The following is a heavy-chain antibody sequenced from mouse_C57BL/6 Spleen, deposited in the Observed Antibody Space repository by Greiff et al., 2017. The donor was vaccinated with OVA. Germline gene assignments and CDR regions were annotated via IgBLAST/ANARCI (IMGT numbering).Heavy chain of an antibody. CDR2: IDPSDSYT. J-gene: IGHJ2*01. CDR1: GYTFTSYW. Sequence: VQLQQPGAELVKPGASVKLSCKASGYTFTSYWMQWVKQRPGQGLEWIGEIDPSDSYTNYNQKFKGKATLTVDTSSSTAYMQLSSLTSEDSAVYYCARWYYGSSSYFDYWGQGTTLTVSS. CDR3: ARWYYGSSSYFDY. D-gene: IGHD1-1*01. V-gene: IGHV1-50*01.